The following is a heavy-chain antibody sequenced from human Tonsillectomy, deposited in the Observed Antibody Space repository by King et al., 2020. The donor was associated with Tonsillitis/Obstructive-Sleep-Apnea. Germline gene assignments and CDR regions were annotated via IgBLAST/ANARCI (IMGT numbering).Heavy chain of an antibody. V-gene: IGHV4-39*01. CDR2: IYYSGST. J-gene: IGHJ3*02. CDR3: ARHQYDILTGYSREAFDI. D-gene: IGHD3-9*01. CDR1: GGSISSSSYY. Sequence: QLQESGPGLVKPSETLSLTCTVSGGSISSSSYYWGWIRQPPGKGLEWIGSIYYSGSTYYNPSLKSRVTISVDTSKNQFSLKLSSVTAADTAVYYCARHQYDILTGYSREAFDIWGQGTMVTVSS.